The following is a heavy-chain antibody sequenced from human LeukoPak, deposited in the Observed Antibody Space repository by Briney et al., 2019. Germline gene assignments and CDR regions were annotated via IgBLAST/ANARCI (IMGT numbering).Heavy chain of an antibody. CDR2: IIPIFGIA. V-gene: IGHV1-69*05. Sequence: GASVKVSCKASGGTFSSYAISWVRQAPGQGLEWMGGIIPIFGIANYAQKFQGRVTITTDESTSTAYMELSSLRSEDTAVYYCASSVVTPFSNWFDPWGQGTLVTVSS. D-gene: IGHD4-23*01. CDR3: ASSVVTPFSNWFDP. J-gene: IGHJ5*02. CDR1: GGTFSSYA.